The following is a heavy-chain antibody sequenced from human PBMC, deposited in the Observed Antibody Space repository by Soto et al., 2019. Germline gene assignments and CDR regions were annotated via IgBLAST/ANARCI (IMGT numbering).Heavy chain of an antibody. CDR1: GGTFSSYA. D-gene: IGHD2-15*01. Sequence: QVQLVQSGAEVKKPGSSVKVSCKAPGGTFSSYAISWVRQAPGQGLEWMGGIIPIFGTAKYAQKFQGRVTITADESTSTGYMELSSLRSEDTAVYSCARSQGGSSSLDIYYYYYYGMDVWGQGTTVTVSS. J-gene: IGHJ6*02. CDR2: IIPIFGTA. CDR3: ARSQGGSSSLDIYYYYYYGMDV. V-gene: IGHV1-69*01.